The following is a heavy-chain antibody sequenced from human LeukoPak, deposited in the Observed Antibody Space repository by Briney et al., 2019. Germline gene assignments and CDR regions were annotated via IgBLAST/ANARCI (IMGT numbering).Heavy chain of an antibody. CDR2: IYYSGST. CDR1: GGSISSSSYY. D-gene: IGHD2-15*01. J-gene: IGHJ6*03. Sequence: SETLSLTCTVSGGSISSSSYYWGWIRQPPGKGLEWIGSIYYSGSTYYNPSLKSRVTISVDTSKNQFSLKLSSVTAADTAVYYCARFSRRSNCSGGSCYSHYYYYYMDVWGKGTTVTISS. CDR3: ARFSRRSNCSGGSCYSHYYYYYMDV. V-gene: IGHV4-39*07.